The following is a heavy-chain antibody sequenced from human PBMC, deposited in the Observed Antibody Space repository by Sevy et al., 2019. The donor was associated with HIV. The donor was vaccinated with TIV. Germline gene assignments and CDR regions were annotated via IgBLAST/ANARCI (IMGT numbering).Heavy chain of an antibody. CDR2: ISYDGSNK. J-gene: IGHJ6*02. D-gene: IGHD3-10*01. CDR1: EFTFSSYA. CDR3: ARDHVLLWFGESTYYYYGMDV. Sequence: GGSLRLSCAASEFTFSSYAMHWVRQAPGKGLEWVAVISYDGSNKYYADSVKGRFTISRDNSKNTLYLQMNSLRAEDTAVYYCARDHVLLWFGESTYYYYGMDVWGQGTTVTVSS. V-gene: IGHV3-30-3*01.